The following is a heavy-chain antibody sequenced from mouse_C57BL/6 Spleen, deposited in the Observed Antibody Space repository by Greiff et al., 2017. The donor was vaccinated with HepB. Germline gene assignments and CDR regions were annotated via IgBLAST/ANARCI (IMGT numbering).Heavy chain of an antibody. CDR3: ARVDYGGAWFAY. D-gene: IGHD2-4*01. J-gene: IGHJ3*01. CDR2: IWTGGGT. CDR1: GFSLTSYA. V-gene: IGHV2-9-1*01. Sequence: VHLVESGPGLVAPSQRLSITCTVSGFSLTSYAISWVRQPPGKGLEWLGVIWTGGGTNYNSALKSRLSISKDNSKSQVFLKMNSLQTDHTARYYYARVDYGGAWFAYWGQGTLVTVSA.